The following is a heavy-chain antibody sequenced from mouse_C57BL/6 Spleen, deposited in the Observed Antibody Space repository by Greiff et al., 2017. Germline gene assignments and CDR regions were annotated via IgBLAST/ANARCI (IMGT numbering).Heavy chain of an antibody. Sequence: EAGGGLVQPKGSLKLSCAVSGFTFNPFAMHWVRQAPGKGLEWVARIRSKSSNYAKYYDDSVKERFTISRDDSQSKLYMQMNNLKTEDTAMYYCVRDGGSSYNFDYWGQGTTLTVSS. CDR3: VRDGGSSYNFDY. CDR1: GFTFNPFA. CDR2: IRSKSSNYAK. J-gene: IGHJ2*01. D-gene: IGHD1-1*01. V-gene: IGHV10-3*01.